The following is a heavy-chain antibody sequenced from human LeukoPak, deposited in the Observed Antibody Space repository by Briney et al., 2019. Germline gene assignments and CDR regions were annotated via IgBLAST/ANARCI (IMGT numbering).Heavy chain of an antibody. CDR1: GFTFSSYA. Sequence: PGGSLRLSCAASGFTFSSYAMSWVRQAPGKGLEWVSAISGSGGSTYYADSVKGRFTISRDNSKNTLYLQMNRLRADDTAVYYCAKDSTNGVVVQLLHFDYWGQGTLVAVSS. CDR3: AKDSTNGVVVQLLHFDY. J-gene: IGHJ4*02. CDR2: ISGSGGST. D-gene: IGHD2-2*01. V-gene: IGHV3-23*01.